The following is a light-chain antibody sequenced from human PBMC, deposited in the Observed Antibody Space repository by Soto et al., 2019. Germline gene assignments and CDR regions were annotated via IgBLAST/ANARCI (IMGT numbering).Light chain of an antibody. V-gene: IGKV2-28*01. CDR2: LGS. CDR3: MQALQTPLT. J-gene: IGKJ4*02. CDR1: QSLLHSNGYNY. Sequence: DIVMTQSPLSLPVTPGEPASISCRSSQSLLHSNGYNYLDWYLQKPGQSPQLLIYLGSNRASGVPVRFSGSGSGTEFRLKISRVEAEDVGVYYCMQALQTPLTFGGGTKVEIK.